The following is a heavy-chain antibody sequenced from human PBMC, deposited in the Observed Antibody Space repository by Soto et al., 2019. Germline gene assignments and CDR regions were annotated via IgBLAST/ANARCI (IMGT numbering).Heavy chain of an antibody. V-gene: IGHV1-69*13. CDR1: GGTFSSYS. CDR3: ARDNPPYYYDSSGPLDY. CDR2: IIPIFGTA. J-gene: IGHJ4*02. Sequence: SVKVSCKASGGTFSSYSISWVRQAPGQGLEWMGGIIPIFGTANYAQKFRGRVTITADESTSTAYMELSSLRSEDTAVYYCARDNPPYYYDSSGPLDYWGQGTLVTVSS. D-gene: IGHD3-22*01.